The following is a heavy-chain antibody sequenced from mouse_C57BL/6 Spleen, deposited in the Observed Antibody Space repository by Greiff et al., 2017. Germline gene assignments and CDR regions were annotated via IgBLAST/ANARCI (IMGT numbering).Heavy chain of an antibody. CDR1: GYTFTGYW. CDR2: FLPGSGST. V-gene: IGHV1-9*01. Sequence: VKLVESGAELMKPGASVKLSCKATGYTFTGYWIAWVKQRPGHGLEWIGEFLPGSGSTNYNEKFKGKATFTADTSSNTAYIQLTSLTTEDSAIYNCASHDYDYRWCAYWGQGTLVTVSA. D-gene: IGHD2-4*01. J-gene: IGHJ3*01. CDR3: ASHDYDYRWCAY.